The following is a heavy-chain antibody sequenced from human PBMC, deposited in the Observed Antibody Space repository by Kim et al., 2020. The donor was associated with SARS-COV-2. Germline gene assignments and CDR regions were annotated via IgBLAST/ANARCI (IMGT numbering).Heavy chain of an antibody. V-gene: IGHV3-7*01. J-gene: IGHJ4*02. CDR3: AALDTVQVPGGI. Sequence: YVDSVKSRLTMSRDNVKNSQYLQMSSLRTEDKAIYYCAALDTVQVPGGIWGQGTLVTVSS. D-gene: IGHD3-10*01.